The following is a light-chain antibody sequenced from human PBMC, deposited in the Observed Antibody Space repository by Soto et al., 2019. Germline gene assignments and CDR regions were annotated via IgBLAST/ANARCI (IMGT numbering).Light chain of an antibody. CDR2: EGS. J-gene: IGLJ1*01. Sequence: QYVLTHPASVSGSPGDSITISCTGTSSDVGSYNLVSWYQQHPGKAPKLMIYEGSKRPSGVSNRFSGSKSGNTASLTISGLQAEEEADYYCCSFAGSSYVFGTGTKVTVL. V-gene: IGLV2-23*01. CDR3: CSFAGSSYV. CDR1: SSDVGSYNL.